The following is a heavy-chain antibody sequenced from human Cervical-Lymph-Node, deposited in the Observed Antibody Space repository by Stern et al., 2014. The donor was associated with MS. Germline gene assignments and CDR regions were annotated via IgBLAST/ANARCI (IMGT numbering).Heavy chain of an antibody. V-gene: IGHV4-31*03. CDR3: ARSDRLWGSFDY. CDR2: IHYRGST. D-gene: IGHD3-16*01. Sequence: QVQLQESGPGLAKPSQTLSLTCTVSGGSISSTGYYWSWIRQHPGKGLERIGYIHYRGSTYYNPSLKSRGTISVDTSKNQFSLKLTSVTAADTALYYCARSDRLWGSFDYWGQGSLVTVSS. CDR1: GGSISSTGYY. J-gene: IGHJ4*02.